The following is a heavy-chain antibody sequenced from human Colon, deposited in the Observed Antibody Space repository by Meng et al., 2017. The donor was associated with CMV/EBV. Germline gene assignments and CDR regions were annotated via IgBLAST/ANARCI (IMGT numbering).Heavy chain of an antibody. CDR3: GKMGAWFRVDS. Sequence: GGSLRPSCAASGFTFSSYAMSWVRQAPGKGLEWVAVIGGSATIIQYADSVKGRFAISRDNSTNTLYLEMNSLRADDTAVYYCGKMGAWFRVDSWGQGTPVTVSS. CDR2: IGGSATII. CDR1: GFTFSSYA. V-gene: IGHV3-23*01. J-gene: IGHJ4*02. D-gene: IGHD3-10*01.